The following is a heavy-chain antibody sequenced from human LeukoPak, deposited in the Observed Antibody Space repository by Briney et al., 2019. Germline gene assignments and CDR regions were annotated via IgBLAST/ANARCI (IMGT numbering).Heavy chain of an antibody. Sequence: GGSLRLSCAASGFTFSSYSMNWVRQAPGKGLEWVSYISSSSSTIYYADSVKGRFTISRDNAKNSLYLQMNSLRAEDTAVYYCARDRDIVVVPAAIPYYFDYWDQGTLVTVSS. J-gene: IGHJ4*02. V-gene: IGHV3-48*01. CDR3: ARDRDIVVVPAAIPYYFDY. D-gene: IGHD2-2*02. CDR1: GFTFSSYS. CDR2: ISSSSSTI.